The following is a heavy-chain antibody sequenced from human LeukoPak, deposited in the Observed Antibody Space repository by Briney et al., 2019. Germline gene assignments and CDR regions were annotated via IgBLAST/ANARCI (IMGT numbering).Heavy chain of an antibody. CDR2: ISYDGSNK. Sequence: GGSLRLSCAASGFTFSSYAMHWVRQAPGKGLEWVAVISYDGSNKYYADSVKGRFTISRDNSKNTLYLQINSLRAEDTAVYYCAREKDYSDKGYIDYWGQGTLVTVSS. J-gene: IGHJ4*02. CDR1: GFTFSSYA. V-gene: IGHV3-30-3*01. CDR3: AREKDYSDKGYIDY. D-gene: IGHD4-11*01.